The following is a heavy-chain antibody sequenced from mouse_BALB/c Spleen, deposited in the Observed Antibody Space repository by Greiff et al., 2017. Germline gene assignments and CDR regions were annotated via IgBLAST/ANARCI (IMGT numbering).Heavy chain of an antibody. J-gene: IGHJ1*01. CDR3: ARQVITTDWDLDV. V-gene: IGHV5-12-2*01. D-gene: IGHD1-2*01. Sequence: EVMLVESGGGLVQPGGSLKLFCAASGFTFRSLTMSWVRQTPEKRLEWVAYISNGGGSTYYPDTVKGRFTIPRDNAKNTLYLQMSSLKSEDAAMYYYARQVITTDWDLDVWGAGTTVTVSS. CDR1: GFTFRSLT. CDR2: ISNGGGST.